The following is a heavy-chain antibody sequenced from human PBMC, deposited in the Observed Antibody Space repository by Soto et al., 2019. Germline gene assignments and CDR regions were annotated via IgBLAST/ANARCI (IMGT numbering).Heavy chain of an antibody. Sequence: EVQLLESGGGLVQPGGSLRLSCAASGFTFSSYAMSWVRQAPGKGLEWVSAVGTGGTAYYADSVKGRFTISRDNSKNTLYLQMNSLRAEDTAVYYCAPYIPGARTRYFQHWGQGTLVTVSS. CDR1: GFTFSSYA. CDR2: VGTGGTA. V-gene: IGHV3-23*01. CDR3: APYIPGARTRYFQH. D-gene: IGHD1-26*01. J-gene: IGHJ1*01.